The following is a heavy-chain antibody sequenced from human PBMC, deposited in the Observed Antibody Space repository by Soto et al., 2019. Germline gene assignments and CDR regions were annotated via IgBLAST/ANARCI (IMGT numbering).Heavy chain of an antibody. V-gene: IGHV1-69*06. CDR2: IIPIFGTA. Sequence: QVQLVQSGAEVKKPGSSVKVSCKASGGTFSSYAISWVRQAPGQGLEWMGGIIPIFGTANYAQKFQGRVTITADKSTSTAYIELSSLRSEDTAVYYCARAPLDSSDYYFDSFAIWGQGTMVTVSS. CDR3: ARAPLDSSDYYFDSFAI. CDR1: GGTFSSYA. J-gene: IGHJ3*02. D-gene: IGHD3-22*01.